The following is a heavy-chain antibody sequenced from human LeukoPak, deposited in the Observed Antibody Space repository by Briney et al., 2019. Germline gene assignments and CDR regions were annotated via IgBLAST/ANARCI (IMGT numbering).Heavy chain of an antibody. J-gene: IGHJ6*03. V-gene: IGHV4-39*01. D-gene: IGHD2-2*01. CDR2: IYYSGST. Sequence: SETLSLTCTVSGGSISSSSYYWGWIRQPPGKGLEGIGSIYYSGSTYYNPSLKSRVTISVDTSKNQFSLKLSSVTAADTAVYYCARGGVVPAAYYYYMDVWGKGTTVTVSS. CDR1: GGSISSSSYY. CDR3: ARGGVVPAAYYYYMDV.